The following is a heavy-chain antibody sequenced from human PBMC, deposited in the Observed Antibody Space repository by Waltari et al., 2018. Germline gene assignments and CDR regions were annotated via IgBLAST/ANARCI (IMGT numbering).Heavy chain of an antibody. J-gene: IGHJ4*02. CDR2: ISSNENTT. D-gene: IGHD5-18*01. Sequence: EVQLVESGGGLVQPGGSLRLSCEASGLTFSSYWMHWVRQAPGKGLVWVSRISSNENTTTYADSVKGRFTISRDNAKNTLYLQMNSLRAEDTAVYYCARVEYSYGPYCFDSWGQGTPVTVSS. V-gene: IGHV3-74*01. CDR3: ARVEYSYGPYCFDS. CDR1: GLTFSSYW.